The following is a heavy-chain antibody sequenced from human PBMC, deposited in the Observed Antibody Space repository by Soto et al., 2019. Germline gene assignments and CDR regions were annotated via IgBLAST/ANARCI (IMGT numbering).Heavy chain of an antibody. CDR3: ARRYSGYDLAY. CDR2: INHSGST. Sequence: QVQLQQWGAGLLKPSETLSLTCAVYGGSFSGYYWSWIRQPPGKGLEWIGEINHSGSTNYNPSLKRRVTISVDQSKNQFPLKLSSVTAADTAVYYCARRYSGYDLAYWGQGTLVTVSS. D-gene: IGHD5-12*01. V-gene: IGHV4-34*01. CDR1: GGSFSGYY. J-gene: IGHJ4*02.